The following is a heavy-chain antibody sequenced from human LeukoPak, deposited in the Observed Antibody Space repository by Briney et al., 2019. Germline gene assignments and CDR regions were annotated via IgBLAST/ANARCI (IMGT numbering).Heavy chain of an antibody. CDR3: AKDLSRRMVTDWFDP. D-gene: IGHD5-18*01. CDR2: ISGSGGST. CDR1: GFTFSSYA. V-gene: IGHV3-23*01. Sequence: GGSLRLSCAASGFTFSSYAMSWVRQAPGRGLEWVSAISGSGGSTYYADSVKGRFTISRDNSKNTLYLQMNSLRAEDTAVYYCAKDLSRRMVTDWFDPWGQGTLVTVSS. J-gene: IGHJ5*02.